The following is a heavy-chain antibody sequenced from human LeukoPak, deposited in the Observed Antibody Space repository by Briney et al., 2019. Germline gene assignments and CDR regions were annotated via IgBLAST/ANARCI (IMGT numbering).Heavy chain of an antibody. CDR3: ATQSITLVVVISPFDY. CDR2: MKDDGATT. CDR1: GFTFSTFP. Sequence: GGSLRLSCAASGFTFSTFPMHWVRQAPGKGLEWVELMKDDGATTNYADSVRGRFTISRDNSKSTVYLQMNSLKPDDTAVYYCATQSITLVVVISPFDYWGQGTLVTVPS. J-gene: IGHJ4*02. V-gene: IGHV3-30*02. D-gene: IGHD3-22*01.